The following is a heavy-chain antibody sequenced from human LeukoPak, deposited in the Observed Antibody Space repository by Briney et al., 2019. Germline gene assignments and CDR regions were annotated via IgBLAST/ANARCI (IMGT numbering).Heavy chain of an antibody. V-gene: IGHV3-7*01. CDR2: IKLFGDEQ. J-gene: IGHJ5*02. CDR3: ARALTTDHSGRWFDP. CDR1: GFIFCHYW. Sequence: PGGSLTLSCAGSGFIFCHYWLSWLRPAPGKEPEGVANIKLFGDEQYYGYSVKSRFIISRDNAKNSLYLQMHSLRADDTAVYYCARALTTDHSGRWFDPWGQGTLVTVSS. D-gene: IGHD4-17*01.